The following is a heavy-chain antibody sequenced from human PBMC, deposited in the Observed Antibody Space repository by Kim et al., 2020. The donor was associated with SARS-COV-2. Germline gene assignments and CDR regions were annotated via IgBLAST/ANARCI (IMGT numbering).Heavy chain of an antibody. V-gene: IGHV4-34*01. CDR1: GGSFSGYY. Sequence: SETLSLTCAVYGGSFSGYYWSWIRQPPGKGLEWIGEINHSGSTNYNPSLKSRVTISVDTSKNQFSLKLSSMTAADTAVYYCASIEPGIAAAVDYYYGMDVWGQGTTVTVSS. J-gene: IGHJ6*02. CDR2: INHSGST. D-gene: IGHD6-13*01. CDR3: ASIEPGIAAAVDYYYGMDV.